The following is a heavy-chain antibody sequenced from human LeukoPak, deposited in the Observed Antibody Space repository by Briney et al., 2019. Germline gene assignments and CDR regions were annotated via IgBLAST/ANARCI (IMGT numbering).Heavy chain of an antibody. D-gene: IGHD3-10*01. Sequence: PGGSPRLSCAASGFTFSSYAMSWVRQAPGKGLEWVSAISGSGGSTYYADSVKGRFTISRDNSKNTLYLQMNSLRAEDTAVYYCAKGDLTYYYGSGSYQWGQGTLVTVSS. V-gene: IGHV3-23*01. CDR1: GFTFSSYA. CDR2: ISGSGGST. J-gene: IGHJ4*02. CDR3: AKGDLTYYYGSGSYQ.